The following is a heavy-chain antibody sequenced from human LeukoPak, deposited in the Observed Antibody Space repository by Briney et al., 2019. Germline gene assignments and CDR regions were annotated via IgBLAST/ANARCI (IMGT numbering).Heavy chain of an antibody. CDR3: AKDVGSSWHTYFDY. J-gene: IGHJ4*02. Sequence: PGGSLRLSCAASGFTLNTHWMTWVRQAPGKGLEWVANINEDGSQKYYVDSVKGRFTVSRDNAKSSLYLQMNSLRAEDTAVYYCAKDVGSSWHTYFDYWGQGTLVAVSS. CDR2: INEDGSQK. V-gene: IGHV3-7*01. CDR1: GFTLNTHW. D-gene: IGHD6-13*01.